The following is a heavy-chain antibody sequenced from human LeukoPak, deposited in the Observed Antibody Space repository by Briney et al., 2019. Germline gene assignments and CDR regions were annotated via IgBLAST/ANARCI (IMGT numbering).Heavy chain of an antibody. CDR2: INHSGST. D-gene: IGHD2-15*01. CDR1: GGSFSGYY. V-gene: IGHV4-34*01. Sequence: SETLSLTCAVYGGSFSGYYWSWIRQPPGKGLEWIGEINHSGSTNYNPSLRSRVTISVDTSKNQFSLKLSSVTAADTAVYYCARGLSAIVYWGQGTLVTVSS. J-gene: IGHJ4*02. CDR3: ARGLSAIVY.